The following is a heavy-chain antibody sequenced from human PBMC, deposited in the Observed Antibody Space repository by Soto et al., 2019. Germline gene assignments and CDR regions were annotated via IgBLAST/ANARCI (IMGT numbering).Heavy chain of an antibody. Sequence: PSETLSLTCAVYGGSFSGYYWSWIRQPPGKGLEWIGEINHSGSTNYNPSIKSRVTISVDTSKNQFSLKLSSVTAADTAVYYCARLKIRRYYGSGSYYGMDVWGQGTTVTVSS. CDR1: GGSFSGYY. CDR3: ARLKIRRYYGSGSYYGMDV. J-gene: IGHJ6*02. V-gene: IGHV4-34*01. CDR2: INHSGST. D-gene: IGHD3-10*01.